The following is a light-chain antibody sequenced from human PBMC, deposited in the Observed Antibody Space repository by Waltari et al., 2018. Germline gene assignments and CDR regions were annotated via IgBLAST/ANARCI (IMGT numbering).Light chain of an antibody. CDR3: SSYTATSTVL. J-gene: IGLJ2*01. CDR1: SSDDGGYDY. Sequence: QSALTQPASVSGSPGQSITISCTGTSSDDGGYDYVSWYRQYPGKAPKLLISEVRNRPSGISHRFSGSKSGNTASLTISGLQAEDEGDYYCSSYTATSTVLFGGGTKVTVL. CDR2: EVR. V-gene: IGLV2-14*01.